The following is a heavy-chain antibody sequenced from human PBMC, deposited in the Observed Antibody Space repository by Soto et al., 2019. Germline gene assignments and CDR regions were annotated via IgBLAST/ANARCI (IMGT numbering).Heavy chain of an antibody. CDR3: AREPAGFDC. J-gene: IGHJ4*02. CDR2: ISSSSTTV. V-gene: IGHV3-48*01. CDR1: GFAFSGYS. D-gene: IGHD2-2*01. Sequence: EVQLVQSGGGSVQPGGSLTLSCAASGFAFSGYSMNWVRQAPGKGLEWISYISSSSTTVYYADSVKGRFTISRDNAQNSLYLQLNSLVAEDTAVYYCAREPAGFDCWGQGTLVTVSS.